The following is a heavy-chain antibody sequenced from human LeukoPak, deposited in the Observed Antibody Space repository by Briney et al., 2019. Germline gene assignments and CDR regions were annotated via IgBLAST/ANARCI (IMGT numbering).Heavy chain of an antibody. J-gene: IGHJ4*02. CDR2: ISYDGRNK. CDR3: AKDIFPNYGGNSHFDY. Sequence: GGSLRLSCAASGFTFSTYAMNWVRQAPGKGLEWVAVISYDGRNKYYADSAKGRFTISRDNSKNTLYLQMNSLRAEDTAVYYCAKDIFPNYGGNSHFDYWGQGTLVTVSS. D-gene: IGHD4-23*01. V-gene: IGHV3-30*18. CDR1: GFTFSTYA.